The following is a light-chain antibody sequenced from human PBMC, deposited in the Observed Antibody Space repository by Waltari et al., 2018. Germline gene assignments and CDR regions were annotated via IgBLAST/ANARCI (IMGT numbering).Light chain of an antibody. CDR2: EVS. Sequence: QSALTQPASVSGSPGQSITISCTGTSNDVGGSGYVSWDQQYPGKAPKLIIYEVSYRPSGISTRLSGSKSGNTASLTISGLQAEDEADYYCSSHTSSVPHVFGTGTRVTVV. J-gene: IGLJ1*01. CDR1: SNDVGGSGY. V-gene: IGLV2-14*01. CDR3: SSHTSSVPHV.